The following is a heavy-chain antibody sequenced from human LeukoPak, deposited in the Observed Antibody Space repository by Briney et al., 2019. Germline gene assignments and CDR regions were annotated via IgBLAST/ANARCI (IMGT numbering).Heavy chain of an antibody. CDR1: GFTFSSYS. D-gene: IGHD6-19*01. CDR2: ISSSSSYI. V-gene: IGHV3-21*01. J-gene: IGHJ4*02. Sequence: PGGSLRLSCAASGFTFSSYSMIWVRQAPGKGLEWVSSISSSSSYIYYADSVKGRFTISRDNAKNSLYLQMNSLRAEDTAVYYCARDRGIAVAGTLVGYWGQGTLVTVSS. CDR3: ARDRGIAVAGTLVGY.